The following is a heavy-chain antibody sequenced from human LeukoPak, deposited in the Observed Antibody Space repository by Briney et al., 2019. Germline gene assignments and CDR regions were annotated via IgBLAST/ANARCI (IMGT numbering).Heavy chain of an antibody. D-gene: IGHD2-15*01. J-gene: IGHJ5*02. CDR3: AREGNTVGAQNWFDP. Sequence: SQTLSLTCAISGDSVSSNSAAWNWIRQSPSRGLEWLGRTYYRSKWYYDYAVAVKSRISINPDTSKNQFSLQLSSVTPEDTAVYYCAREGNTVGAQNWFDPWGQGTLVTVSS. CDR1: GDSVSSNSAA. CDR2: TYYRSKWYY. V-gene: IGHV6-1*01.